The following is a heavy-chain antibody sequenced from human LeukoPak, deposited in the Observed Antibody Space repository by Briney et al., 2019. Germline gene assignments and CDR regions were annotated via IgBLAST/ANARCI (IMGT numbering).Heavy chain of an antibody. D-gene: IGHD2-2*01. CDR3: AMGYCSSTSCRKFVDY. V-gene: IGHV1-8*01. CDR1: GYTFTSYD. Sequence: ASVKVSCKASGYTFTSYDINWVRQATGQGLEWMGWMNPNSGNTGYAQKFQGRVTMTRNTSISTAYMELSSLRSEDTAVHYCAMGYCSSTSCRKFVDYWGQGTLVTVSS. J-gene: IGHJ4*02. CDR2: MNPNSGNT.